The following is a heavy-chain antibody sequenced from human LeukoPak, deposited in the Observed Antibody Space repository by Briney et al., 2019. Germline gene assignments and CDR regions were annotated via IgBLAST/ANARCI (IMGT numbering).Heavy chain of an antibody. CDR3: ARDYGRLQLFKHFDY. V-gene: IGHV1-3*01. D-gene: IGHD5-24*01. CDR1: GYTFTSYA. J-gene: IGHJ4*02. CDR2: INAGNGNT. Sequence: ASVKVSCKASGYTFTSYAMHWVRQAPGQRLEWMGWINAGNGNTKYSQKFQGRVTITRDTSASTAYMGLSSLRSEDTAVYYCARDYGRLQLFKHFDYRGQGTLVTVSS.